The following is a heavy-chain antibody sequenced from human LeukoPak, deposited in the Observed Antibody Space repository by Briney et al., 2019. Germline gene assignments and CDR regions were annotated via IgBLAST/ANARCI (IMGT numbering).Heavy chain of an antibody. CDR1: GFTLSRHS. CDR2: ISSSGTYI. CDR3: VKDRPCGTCMPMDV. J-gene: IGHJ6*02. D-gene: IGHD2-2*01. Sequence: GGSLRLSCAASGFTLSRHSMNWVRQAPGKGLEWVSSISSSGTYIHYADSVKGRFTISRANDKNSLYLQMNSLRAEDTAIYYCVKDRPCGTCMPMDVWGQGTTVTVSS. V-gene: IGHV3-21*04.